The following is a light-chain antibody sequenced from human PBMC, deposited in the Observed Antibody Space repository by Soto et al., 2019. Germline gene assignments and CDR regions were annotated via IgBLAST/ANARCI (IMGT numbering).Light chain of an antibody. J-gene: IGKJ5*01. V-gene: IGKV3-11*01. CDR2: DAS. CDR1: QSVNTN. CDR3: QHGGDRPPFT. Sequence: EIVLNQSPARLSLSPGDRATLSCTASQSVNTNLAGYQPKRGQAPRLLVYDASNRATGIPARFNGSGSGTDCTVTVSSVEREEFEVYYCQHGGDRPPFTFGQGTRL.